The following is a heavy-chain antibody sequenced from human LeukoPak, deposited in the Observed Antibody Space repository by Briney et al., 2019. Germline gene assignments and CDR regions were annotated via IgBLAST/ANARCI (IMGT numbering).Heavy chain of an antibody. D-gene: IGHD1-26*01. Sequence: SETLSLTCAVYGGSFSGYYWSWIRQPPGKGLEWIGEINHSGSTNYNPSLKSRVTISVDTSKKQFSLKLSSVTAADTAVYYCARGRDGIVGATDFDYWGQGTLVTVSS. CDR3: ARGRDGIVGATDFDY. CDR2: INHSGST. J-gene: IGHJ4*02. CDR1: GGSFSGYY. V-gene: IGHV4-34*01.